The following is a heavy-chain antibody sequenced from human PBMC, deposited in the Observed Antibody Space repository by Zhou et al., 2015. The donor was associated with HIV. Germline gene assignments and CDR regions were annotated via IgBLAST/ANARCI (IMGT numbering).Heavy chain of an antibody. V-gene: IGHV3-43D*04. CDR3: AKVAASGWLWGFFDF. CDR1: GFTFDDYA. D-gene: IGHD6-19*01. J-gene: IGHJ4*02. Sequence: EVQLVESGGGLVQPGRSLRLSCAASGFTFDDYAMHWVRQAPGQGLEWVSLISWDVNSTYYADSVKGRFTISRDNSKSSLYMQMNSLRADDTAFYYCAKVAASGWLWGFFDFWGQGTLVTVSS. CDR2: ISWDVNST.